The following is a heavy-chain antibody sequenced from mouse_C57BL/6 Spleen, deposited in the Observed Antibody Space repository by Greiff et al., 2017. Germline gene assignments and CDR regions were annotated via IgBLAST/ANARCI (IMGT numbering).Heavy chain of an antibody. J-gene: IGHJ2*01. CDR1: GYTFTDYN. Sequence: EVKLQESGPELVKPGASVKMSCKASGYTFTDYNMHWVKQSHGKSLEWIGYINPNNGGTSYNQKFKGKATLTVNKSSSTAYMELRSLTSEDSAVYYCARSYARDYFDYWGQGTTLTVSS. D-gene: IGHD1-1*01. CDR3: ARSYARDYFDY. CDR2: INPNNGGT. V-gene: IGHV1-22*01.